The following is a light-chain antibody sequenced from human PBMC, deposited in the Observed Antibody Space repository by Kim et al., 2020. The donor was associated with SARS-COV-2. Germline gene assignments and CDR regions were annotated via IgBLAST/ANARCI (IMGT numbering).Light chain of an antibody. J-gene: IGKJ1*01. CDR2: AAS. V-gene: IGKV1-39*01. CDR3: QQSYRTPRT. Sequence: DIQMTQSPSSLSASVGDRVTITCRASQSISSYLNWYQQKPGKAPKLLIYAASSLQSGVPSRFSGSGSGTDFTLTISSLQPEGVATYYCQQSYRTPRTFGQGNKVEIK. CDR1: QSISSY.